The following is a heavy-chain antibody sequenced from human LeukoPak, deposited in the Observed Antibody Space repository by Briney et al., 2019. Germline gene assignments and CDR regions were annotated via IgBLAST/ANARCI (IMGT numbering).Heavy chain of an antibody. CDR3: ARVSRGSYRYYFDY. CDR2: ISAYNGNT. CDR1: GYTFTSYG. D-gene: IGHD1-26*01. Sequence: ASVKVSCKASGYTFTSYGISWVRQAPGQGLEWMGWISAYNGNTNYAQKLQGRVTMTTDTSTSIAYMELRSLRSDDTAVYYCARVSRGSYRYYFDYWGQGTLVTVSS. J-gene: IGHJ4*02. V-gene: IGHV1-18*01.